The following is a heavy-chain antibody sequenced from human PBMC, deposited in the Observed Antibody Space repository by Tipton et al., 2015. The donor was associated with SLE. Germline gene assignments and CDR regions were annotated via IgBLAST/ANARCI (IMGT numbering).Heavy chain of an antibody. J-gene: IGHJ5*02. CDR2: IYTSGST. D-gene: IGHD6-6*01. Sequence: TLSLTCTVSGGSISSYYWSWIRQPAGKGLEWIGYIYTSGSTNYNPSLKSRVTISVDTSKKQFSLKLSSVTAADTAVYYCARGSAIAARPNWFDPWGQGTLVTVSS. V-gene: IGHV4-4*09. CDR3: ARGSAIAARPNWFDP. CDR1: GGSISSYY.